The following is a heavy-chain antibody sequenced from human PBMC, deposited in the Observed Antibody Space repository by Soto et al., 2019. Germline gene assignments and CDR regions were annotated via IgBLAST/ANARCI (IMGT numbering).Heavy chain of an antibody. J-gene: IGHJ6*02. Sequence: PGGSLRLSCAASGFTFDDYTMHWVRQAPGKGLEWVSLISWDGGSTYYADSVKGRFTISRDNSKNSLYLQMNSLRTEDTALYYCAKDLSYGQHYYYGMDVWGQGTTVTVSS. D-gene: IGHD5-18*01. V-gene: IGHV3-43*01. CDR2: ISWDGGST. CDR3: AKDLSYGQHYYYGMDV. CDR1: GFTFDDYT.